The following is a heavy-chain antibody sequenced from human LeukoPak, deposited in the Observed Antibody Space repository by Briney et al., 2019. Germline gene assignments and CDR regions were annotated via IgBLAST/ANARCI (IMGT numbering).Heavy chain of an antibody. V-gene: IGHV3-74*01. CDR2: IASDGSST. Sequence: GGSLRLSCAASGFTFSSYWMNWVRQAPGKGLVWVSRIASDGSSTTYADSVKGRFSVSRDNAKNTLYLQMNSLRVEDTAVYYCARGRPHGNDYWGQGTLVTVSS. J-gene: IGHJ4*02. CDR1: GFTFSSYW. CDR3: ARGRPHGNDY. D-gene: IGHD4-23*01.